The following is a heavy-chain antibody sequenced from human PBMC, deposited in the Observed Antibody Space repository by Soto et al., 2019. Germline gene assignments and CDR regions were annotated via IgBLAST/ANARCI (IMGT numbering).Heavy chain of an antibody. CDR3: ARPQGDYGDYLRAFDI. D-gene: IGHD4-17*01. CDR1: GFPFSVYG. Sequence: QPGGSLRLSCAASGFPFSVYGMHWVRQAPGKGLEWVAVTWYDGTNKYYAESVKGRFIISRDNSKNTLYLQMNSLRAEDTAVYHCARPQGDYGDYLRAFDIWGPGTTVTVSS. V-gene: IGHV3-33*01. CDR2: TWYDGTNK. J-gene: IGHJ3*02.